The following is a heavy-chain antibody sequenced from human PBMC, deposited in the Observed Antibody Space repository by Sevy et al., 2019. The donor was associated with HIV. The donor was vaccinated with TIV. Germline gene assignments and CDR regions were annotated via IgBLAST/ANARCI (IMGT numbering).Heavy chain of an antibody. CDR3: AKDSSGYDSHYHYGMDV. V-gene: IGHV3-23*01. J-gene: IGHJ6*02. CDR2: ISGSGGST. Sequence: GGSLRLSCAASGFTFSSYAMSWVRQAPGKGLEWVSAISGSGGSTYYADSVKGRFTISRDNSKNTLYLQMNSLRAEDTAVYYCAKDSSGYDSHYHYGMDVWGQGTTVTVSS. CDR1: GFTFSSYA. D-gene: IGHD5-12*01.